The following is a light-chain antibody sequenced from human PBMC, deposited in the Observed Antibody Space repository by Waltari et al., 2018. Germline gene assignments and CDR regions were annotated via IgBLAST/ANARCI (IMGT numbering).Light chain of an antibody. CDR3: SSYTTTSSWV. V-gene: IGLV2-14*01. J-gene: IGLJ3*02. CDR1: SGTLGNYKF. Sequence: QSALTQPASVSGSPGQSITISCTGTSGTLGNYKFVPWYQQEPGRAPKLIVYDVSQRPSGVSNRFSGSKSGNTASLTISGVQAEDEADYYCSSYTTTSSWVFGGGTKLTVL. CDR2: DVS.